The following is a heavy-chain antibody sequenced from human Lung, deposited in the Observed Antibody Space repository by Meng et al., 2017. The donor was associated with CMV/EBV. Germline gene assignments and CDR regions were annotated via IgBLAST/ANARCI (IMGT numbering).Heavy chain of an antibody. D-gene: IGHD4-17*01. CDR1: GGTYRTYG. CDR2: IITLFGTP. CDR3: ARSLMTTVTTLGY. J-gene: IGHJ4*02. Sequence: SSVKVSRKASGGTYRTYGIRWVRPAPGQGLEWMGGIITLFGTPNYAQRFQGRVTITTDESTSTTYMELRSLRSEDTAVYYCARSLMTTVTTLGYWGQGTLVTVSS. V-gene: IGHV1-69*05.